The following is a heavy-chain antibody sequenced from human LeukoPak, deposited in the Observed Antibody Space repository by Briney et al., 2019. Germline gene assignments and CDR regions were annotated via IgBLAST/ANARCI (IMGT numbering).Heavy chain of an antibody. J-gene: IGHJ4*02. CDR3: AEDRVAKGSVYYFEY. V-gene: IGHV3-30*18. Sequence: GGSLRLSCAASGFTFNIYGLHWVRQAPGKGLEWVAVISHDGNDKHYADSVKGRFTISRDNSKNTLYLQMNSLRAEDAAVYYCAEDRVAKGSVYYFEYWGQGTLVTVSS. CDR2: ISHDGNDK. D-gene: IGHD1-14*01. CDR1: GFTFNIYG.